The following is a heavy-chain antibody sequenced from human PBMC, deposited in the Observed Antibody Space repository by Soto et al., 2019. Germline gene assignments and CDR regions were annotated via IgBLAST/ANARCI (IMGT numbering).Heavy chain of an antibody. CDR3: ARDWLSCSGGSCVCHYLDY. CDR1: GYTFTSYA. V-gene: IGHV1-3*01. Sequence: SVKVSCNASGYTFTSYAMHWVRQAPGQRLEWMGWINASNGNTKYSQKFQGRVTITRDTSTSTAYMELSSLRSEDTAVYYCARDWLSCSGGSCVCHYLDYWGQGTLVSVSS. J-gene: IGHJ4*02. D-gene: IGHD2-15*01. CDR2: INASNGNT.